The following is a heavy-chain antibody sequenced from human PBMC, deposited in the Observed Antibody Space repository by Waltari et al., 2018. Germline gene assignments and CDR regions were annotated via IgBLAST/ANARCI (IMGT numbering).Heavy chain of an antibody. CDR2: IYYIGST. V-gene: IGHV4-59*01. D-gene: IGHD3-3*01. J-gene: IGHJ4*02. Sequence: QVQLQESGPGLVKPSETLSLTCTVSGGSISSYYWSWIRQPPGKGLEWIGYIYYIGSTNYNPSLKSRVTISVDTSKNQFSLKLSSVTAADTAVYYCASTPYDFWSGYFDYWGQGTLVTVSS. CDR1: GGSISSYY. CDR3: ASTPYDFWSGYFDY.